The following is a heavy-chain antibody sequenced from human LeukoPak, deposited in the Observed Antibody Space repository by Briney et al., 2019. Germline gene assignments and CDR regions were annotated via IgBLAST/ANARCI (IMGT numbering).Heavy chain of an antibody. D-gene: IGHD5-24*01. V-gene: IGHV4-61*01. CDR3: ARMAGPSDGWFDP. CDR2: IYYSGST. Sequence: PSETLSLTCTVSGGSVSSGSYYWTWIRQPPGKGLEWIGYIYYSGSTNYNPSLKSRVTMSVDTSKNQFSLKLSSVTAADTAVYYCARMAGPSDGWFDPWGQGTLVTVSS. J-gene: IGHJ5*02. CDR1: GGSVSSGSYY.